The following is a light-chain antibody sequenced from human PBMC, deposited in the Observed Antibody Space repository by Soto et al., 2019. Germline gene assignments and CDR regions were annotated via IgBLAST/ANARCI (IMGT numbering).Light chain of an antibody. Sequence: QSVLTQPPSGSGAPGQRVTISCTGSSSNIGAGYEVHWHQQLPGTAPKLLIYGNSNRPSGVPDRFSGSKSGTSASLAITGLQAEDEADYYCQSYDSSLSGVVFGGGTKLTVL. J-gene: IGLJ2*01. CDR2: GNS. V-gene: IGLV1-40*01. CDR3: QSYDSSLSGVV. CDR1: SSNIGAGYE.